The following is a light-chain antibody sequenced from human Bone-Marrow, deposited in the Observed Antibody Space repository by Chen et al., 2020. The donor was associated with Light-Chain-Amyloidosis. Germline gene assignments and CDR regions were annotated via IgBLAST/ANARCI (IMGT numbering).Light chain of an antibody. CDR1: SGSIATNY. CDR2: GDD. Sequence: NFMLTQPHSVSASPGKTVIISCTRSSGSIATNYVQWYQQRPGSSPPTVIYGDDQRPSGVPDRFSGSTDRSSNSASLPISGLKTEDEADYDCQSYQGRSQGVCGGVTKLTVL. V-gene: IGLV6-57*01. J-gene: IGLJ3*02. CDR3: QSYQGRSQGV.